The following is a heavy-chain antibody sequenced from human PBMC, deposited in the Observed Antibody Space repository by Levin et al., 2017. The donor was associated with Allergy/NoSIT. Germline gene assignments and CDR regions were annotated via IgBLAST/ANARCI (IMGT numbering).Heavy chain of an antibody. CDR2: IKKDGSEK. D-gene: IGHD1-1*01. J-gene: IGHJ4*02. CDR3: ATDLNWNSY. V-gene: IGHV3-7*01. Sequence: LSLTCAVSGFTFSTYWMTWVRQAPGKGLEWVANIKKDGSEKYYVDSVKGRFTISRDNAKESLFLQMNSLRPDDTAVYYCATDLNWNSYWGQGTLVTVSS. CDR1: GFTFSTYW.